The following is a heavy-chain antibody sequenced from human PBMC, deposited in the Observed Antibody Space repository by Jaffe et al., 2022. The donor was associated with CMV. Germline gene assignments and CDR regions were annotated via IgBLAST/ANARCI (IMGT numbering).Heavy chain of an antibody. J-gene: IGHJ5*02. D-gene: IGHD2-8*01. CDR1: GASITTHY. Sequence: QVQLQASGPGVVKPSETLSLTCTVSGASITTHYWGWIRQSPGGRLECLGYLSHRGTLSYNPSLNRRATLSLDTSKNQFSLNLTSVTAADSGIYYCARREGGGYLNWFDPWGQGTRVTVSS. CDR2: LSHRGTL. CDR3: ARREGGGYLNWFDP. V-gene: IGHV4-59*08.